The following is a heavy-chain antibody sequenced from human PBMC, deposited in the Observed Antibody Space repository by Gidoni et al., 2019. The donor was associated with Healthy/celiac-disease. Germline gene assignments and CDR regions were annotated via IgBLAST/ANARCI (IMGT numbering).Heavy chain of an antibody. D-gene: IGHD2-2*01. J-gene: IGHJ6*02. CDR2: ISGSGGST. Sequence: EVQVLEAGGGLVQPGGSLRLPCAASGCTFSSYAMSWVRQAPGKGLEGVAAISGSGGSTYYADSVKGRFTNSRDNSKNTLYLQRNGLRAEDTAVYYCAKDFGGGYCSSTSCALPFVWGQGTTVTVSS. V-gene: IGHV3-23*01. CDR3: AKDFGGGYCSSTSCALPFV. CDR1: GCTFSSYA.